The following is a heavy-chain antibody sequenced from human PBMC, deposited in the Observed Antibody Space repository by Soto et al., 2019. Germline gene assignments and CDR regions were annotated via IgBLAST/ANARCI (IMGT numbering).Heavy chain of an antibody. D-gene: IGHD3-16*01. CDR1: GGSITNHY. Sequence: QVQLQESGPRLVTPSETLTLTCSLSGGSITNHYWGWIRQPPGKGLEFIGRIYPSGRAHYNPSLQSRVTMSVDTSKNQFSLKVNSVTAADTAIYYCARHGGYYFDYWGQGTLVTVSS. V-gene: IGHV4-4*07. J-gene: IGHJ4*02. CDR2: IYPSGRA. CDR3: ARHGGYYFDY.